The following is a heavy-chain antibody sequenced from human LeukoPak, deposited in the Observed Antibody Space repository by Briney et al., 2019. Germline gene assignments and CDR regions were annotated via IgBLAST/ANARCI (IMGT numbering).Heavy chain of an antibody. Sequence: GGSLRLSCAASGFTFDDYAMHWVRQTPGKGLEWVSLVSVDGTSTSYADSVKGRFTISRDNSKNSLYLQVNSLTTEDTALYYCARGRFGEFSKSLDFWGQGTLVTVSS. D-gene: IGHD3-10*01. J-gene: IGHJ4*02. CDR3: ARGRFGEFSKSLDF. CDR2: VSVDGTST. V-gene: IGHV3-43*02. CDR1: GFTFDDYA.